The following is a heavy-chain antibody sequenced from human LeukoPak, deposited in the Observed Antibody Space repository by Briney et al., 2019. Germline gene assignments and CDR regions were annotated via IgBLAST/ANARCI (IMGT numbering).Heavy chain of an antibody. CDR3: ARDRPGYSSSSAFGMYYYYGMDV. J-gene: IGHJ6*02. CDR2: IYYSGST. D-gene: IGHD6-6*01. CDR1: GDSISSSNYY. Sequence: PETLSLTCTVSGDSISSSNYYWGWIRQPPGKGLEWIGSIYYSGSTYYNPSLRSRVTISVDTSKNQFSLKLSSVTAADTAVYYCARDRPGYSSSSAFGMYYYYGMDVWGQGTTVTVSS. V-gene: IGHV4-39*02.